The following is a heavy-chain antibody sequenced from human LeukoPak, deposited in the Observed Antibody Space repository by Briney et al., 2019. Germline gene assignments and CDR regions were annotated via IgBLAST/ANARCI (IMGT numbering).Heavy chain of an antibody. Sequence: PGGSLRLSCAASGFTFSSYGMHWVRQAPGKGLEWVSFISFDGSNKYYADCVKDRFPISRDNSKNTLYLQMNSLRAEDTAVYYCAKDLGDTMVRGVLYYYYGMDVWGQGTTVTVSS. J-gene: IGHJ6*02. CDR2: ISFDGSNK. CDR1: GFTFSSYG. CDR3: AKDLGDTMVRGVLYYYYGMDV. V-gene: IGHV3-30*18. D-gene: IGHD3-10*01.